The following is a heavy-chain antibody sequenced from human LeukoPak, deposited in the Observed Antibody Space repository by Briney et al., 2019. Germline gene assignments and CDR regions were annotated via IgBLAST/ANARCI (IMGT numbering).Heavy chain of an antibody. D-gene: IGHD1-7*01. CDR2: IRSKASGGTT. V-gene: IGHV3-49*04. Sequence: GGSLRLSCVVSGFNFGDYAMSWVRQAPGKGLEWVGFIRSKASGGTTEYASSVKGTFTISRDDSKSIAYLQMNSLKTEDTAVYYCTRVGGTSFFDYWGQGTLVTVSS. CDR1: GFNFGDYA. J-gene: IGHJ4*02. CDR3: TRVGGTSFFDY.